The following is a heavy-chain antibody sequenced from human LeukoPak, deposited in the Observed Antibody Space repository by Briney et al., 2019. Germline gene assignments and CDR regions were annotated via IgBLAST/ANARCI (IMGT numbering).Heavy chain of an antibody. Sequence: ASVKVSCKASGYTFTSYDINWVRQATGQGLHWMGWMNPNSGNTGYAQKFQGRVTMTRNTSISTAYMELSSLRSEDTAVYYCARGSFDYYGSGSTALDFDYWGQGTLVTVSS. CDR2: MNPNSGNT. CDR1: GYTFTSYD. D-gene: IGHD3-10*01. J-gene: IGHJ4*02. V-gene: IGHV1-8*01. CDR3: ARGSFDYYGSGSTALDFDY.